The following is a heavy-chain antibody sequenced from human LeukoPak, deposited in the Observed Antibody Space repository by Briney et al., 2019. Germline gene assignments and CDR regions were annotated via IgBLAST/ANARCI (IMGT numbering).Heavy chain of an antibody. V-gene: IGHV3-21*06. J-gene: IGHJ4*02. CDR3: LRGDSRDF. CDR1: GFAFSTYT. CDR2: INSGGTTT. D-gene: IGHD3-22*01. Sequence: GGSLGLSCAACGFAFSTYTTNWARQSPGKGLEWVASINSGGTTTHYADSVKGRFTISRDNAQNVLYLQMNGLRADDAAVYYCLRGDSRDFWGQGTLVTVSS.